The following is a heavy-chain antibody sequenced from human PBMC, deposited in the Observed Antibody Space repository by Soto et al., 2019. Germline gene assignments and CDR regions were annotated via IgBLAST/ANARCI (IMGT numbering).Heavy chain of an antibody. CDR1: GGTFSGYA. Sequence: QAQLMQSGAEVKEPGSSVKVSCKASGGTFSGYAISWVRQAPGQGLEWLGGIIPIFGITNYAQKFQNRLTIAADESSAKVYMDLRSLTSEDSAIYYCERDPRSITGTTSSEDFHDWGQGTLVSVS. J-gene: IGHJ1*01. D-gene: IGHD1-1*01. CDR3: ERDPRSITGTTSSEDFHD. V-gene: IGHV1-69*01. CDR2: IIPIFGIT.